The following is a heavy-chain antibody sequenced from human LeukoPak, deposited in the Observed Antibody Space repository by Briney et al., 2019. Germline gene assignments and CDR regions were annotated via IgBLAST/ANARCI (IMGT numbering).Heavy chain of an antibody. Sequence: GGSLRLSCAASGFTFDTYAMSWVRHAPGKGLEWVSTISGTGGRTDYADSVEGRFTISRDNSENTLYLQMNSLRAEDSAVYFCAKGYSSAWDYYFYYYMNVWGKGTSVTVSS. CDR3: AKGYSSAWDYYFYYYMNV. CDR2: ISGTGGRT. V-gene: IGHV3-23*01. D-gene: IGHD6-19*01. J-gene: IGHJ6*03. CDR1: GFTFDTYA.